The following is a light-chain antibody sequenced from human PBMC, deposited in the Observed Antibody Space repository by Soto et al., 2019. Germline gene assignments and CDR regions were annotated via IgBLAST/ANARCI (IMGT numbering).Light chain of an antibody. CDR1: SSDVGAYNY. V-gene: IGLV2-8*01. Sequence: QSALTQPPSASGSPGQSVTISCTGTSSDVGAYNYVSWYQQHAGKAPKLVIYVVTKRPSGVPDRFSGSKPATTASLTVSGLKADYEADYYCTSFAPSNTWVFGGGTKPTVL. J-gene: IGLJ3*02. CDR3: TSFAPSNTWV. CDR2: VVT.